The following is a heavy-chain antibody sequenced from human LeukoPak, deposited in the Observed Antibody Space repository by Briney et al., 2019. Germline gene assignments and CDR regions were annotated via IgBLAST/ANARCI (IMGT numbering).Heavy chain of an antibody. CDR3: ARDSRILTGYYKGGWFDP. CDR2: IWYDGSNK. Sequence: GRSLRLSCAASGFTFSSYGMHWVRQAPGKGLEWVAVIWYDGSNKYYADSVKGRFTISRDNSKNTLYLQMNSLRAEDTAVYYCARDSRILTGYYKGGWFDPWGQGTLVTVSS. V-gene: IGHV3-33*01. J-gene: IGHJ5*02. D-gene: IGHD3-9*01. CDR1: GFTFSSYG.